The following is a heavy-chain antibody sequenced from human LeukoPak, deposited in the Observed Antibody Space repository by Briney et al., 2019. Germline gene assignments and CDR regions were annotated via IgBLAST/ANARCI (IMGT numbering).Heavy chain of an antibody. Sequence: SETPSLTCAVYGGSFSGYYWSWIRQPPGKGLEWIGEINHSGSTNYNPSLKSRVTISVDTSKNQFSLKLSSVTAADTAVYYCARSPGRYYDSSGFYYFDYWGQGTLVTVSS. CDR1: GGSFSGYY. CDR3: ARSPGRYYDSSGFYYFDY. J-gene: IGHJ4*02. D-gene: IGHD3-22*01. CDR2: INHSGST. V-gene: IGHV4-34*01.